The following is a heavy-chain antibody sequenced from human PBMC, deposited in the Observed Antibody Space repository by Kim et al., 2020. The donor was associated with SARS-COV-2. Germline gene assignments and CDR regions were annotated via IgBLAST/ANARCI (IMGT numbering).Heavy chain of an antibody. CDR3: AKSLTVGYSSGWSRGLFDY. V-gene: IGHV3-30*18. D-gene: IGHD6-19*01. Sequence: GGSLRLFCAASGFTFSSYGMHWVRQAPGKGLEWVAVISYDGSNKYYADSVKGRFTISRDNSKNTLYLQMNSLRAEDTAVYYCAKSLTVGYSSGWSRGLFDYWGQGTLVTVSS. J-gene: IGHJ4*02. CDR2: ISYDGSNK. CDR1: GFTFSSYG.